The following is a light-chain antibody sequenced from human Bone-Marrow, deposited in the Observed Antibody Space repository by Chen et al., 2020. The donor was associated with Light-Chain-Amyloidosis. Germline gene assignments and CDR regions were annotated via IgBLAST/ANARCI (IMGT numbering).Light chain of an antibody. CDR1: DLPTKY. V-gene: IGLV3-25*03. Sequence: SYELTQPPSVSVSPGQTAWITCSGDDLPTKYAYWYQQKPGQAPVPVIHRATERPSGISERFSGTSSGTTATLTISGVQAEDEADYHCQSADSSGTYEVIFGGGTKLTVL. CDR2: RAT. CDR3: QSADSSGTYEVI. J-gene: IGLJ2*01.